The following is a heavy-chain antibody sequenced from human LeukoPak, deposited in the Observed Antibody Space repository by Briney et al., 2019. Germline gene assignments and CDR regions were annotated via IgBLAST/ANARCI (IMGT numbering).Heavy chain of an antibody. D-gene: IGHD3-22*01. CDR1: GFTFSSYA. CDR3: AKAPSHDSSGYYYYFDY. V-gene: IGHV3-23*01. CDR2: ISGSGGST. Sequence: GCLRLSCAASGFTFSSYAMSWVRQAPGKGLEWVSAISGSGGSTYYADSVKGRFTISRDNSKNTLYLQMNSLRAEDTAVYYCAKAPSHDSSGYYYYFDYWGQGTRVTVSS. J-gene: IGHJ4*02.